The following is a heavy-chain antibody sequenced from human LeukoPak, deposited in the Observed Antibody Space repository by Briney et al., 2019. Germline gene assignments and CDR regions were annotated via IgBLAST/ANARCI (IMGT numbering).Heavy chain of an antibody. D-gene: IGHD3-10*01. CDR3: APTFDLVRGVLGY. V-gene: IGHV3-7*01. J-gene: IGHJ4*02. Sequence: DSVRGRFTISRDNAKNSLYLQMNSLRAEDTAVYYCAPTFDLVRGVLGYWGQGTLVTVSS.